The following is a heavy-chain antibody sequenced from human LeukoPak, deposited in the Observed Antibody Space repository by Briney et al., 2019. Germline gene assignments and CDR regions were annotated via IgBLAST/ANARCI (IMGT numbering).Heavy chain of an antibody. CDR3: ASRYSSSWYYYYYMDV. V-gene: IGHV3-7*01. D-gene: IGHD6-13*01. CDR2: VKQDGSEK. CDR1: GFTFSSYW. J-gene: IGHJ6*03. Sequence: GGSLRLSCAASGFTFSSYWMSWVRQAPGKGLEWVANVKQDGSEKYYVDSVKGRFTISRDNAKNSLYLQMNSLRAEDTAVYYCASRYSSSWYYYYYMDVWGKGTTVTVSS.